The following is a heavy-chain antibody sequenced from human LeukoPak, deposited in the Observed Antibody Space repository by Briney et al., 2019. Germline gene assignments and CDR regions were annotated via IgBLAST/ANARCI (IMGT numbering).Heavy chain of an antibody. Sequence: PRESLRLSCAASGFSVSNKYMSWVRQAPGKGLEWVSVIYTGGDTYYADSVRGRFTISRDNSKNTVNLQMNSLRAEDTALYYCAGGQMFTSGGFDDWGQGTLVTVSS. D-gene: IGHD6-19*01. CDR3: AGGQMFTSGGFDD. CDR2: IYTGGDT. CDR1: GFSVSNKY. V-gene: IGHV3-53*01. J-gene: IGHJ4*02.